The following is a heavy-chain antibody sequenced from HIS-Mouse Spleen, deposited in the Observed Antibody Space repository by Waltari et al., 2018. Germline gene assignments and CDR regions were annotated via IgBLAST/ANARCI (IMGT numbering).Heavy chain of an antibody. J-gene: IGHJ4*02. CDR3: ARIAEGYTSGWYAFDY. D-gene: IGHD6-19*01. CDR2: IDWDDDK. CDR1: GFSLSTSGLC. Sequence: QVTLRESGPALVKPTQTLTLTCTFSGFSLSTSGLCWSWTRPPPGKALEWLARIDWDDDKYYSTSLKTRLTISRDTSKNQVVLTMTNMDTLDTATYYCARIAEGYTSGWYAFDYWGQGTLVTVSS. V-gene: IGHV2-70*15.